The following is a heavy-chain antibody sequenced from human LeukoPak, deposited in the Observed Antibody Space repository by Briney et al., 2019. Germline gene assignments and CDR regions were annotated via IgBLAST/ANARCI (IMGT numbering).Heavy chain of an antibody. D-gene: IGHD1-26*01. Sequence: KTGGSLRLSCAASGFTFSSYSMNWVRQAPGKGLEWVSSISSSSSYIYYADSVKGRFTISRDNAKNSLYLQMNSLRAEDTAVYYCARDMWSDNNGFDPWGQGTLVTVSS. V-gene: IGHV3-21*01. CDR1: GFTFSSYS. J-gene: IGHJ5*02. CDR3: ARDMWSDNNGFDP. CDR2: ISSSSSYI.